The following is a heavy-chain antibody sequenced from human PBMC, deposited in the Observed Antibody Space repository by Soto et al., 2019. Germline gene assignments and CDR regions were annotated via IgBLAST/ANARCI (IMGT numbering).Heavy chain of an antibody. V-gene: IGHV4-31*03. J-gene: IGHJ3*02. Sequence: SETLSLTCTVSGGSISSGGYYWSWIRQHPGKGLEWIGYIYYSGSTYYNPSLKSRVTISVDTSKNQFSLKLSSVTAADTAVYYCARENCSGGSCCHAFDIWGQGTMVIVSS. CDR3: ARENCSGGSCCHAFDI. CDR1: GGSISSGGYY. D-gene: IGHD2-15*01. CDR2: IYYSGST.